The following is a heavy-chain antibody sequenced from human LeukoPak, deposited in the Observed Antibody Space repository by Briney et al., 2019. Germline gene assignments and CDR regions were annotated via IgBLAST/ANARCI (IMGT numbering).Heavy chain of an antibody. CDR1: DFSISSTNW. J-gene: IGHJ5*02. CDR3: ARLSGYSNT. V-gene: IGHV4-28*01. D-gene: IGHD6-13*01. Sequence: SDTLSLTCAVSDFSISSTNWWGWIGQPPGKGLEWIGYIYYSGSTYYNPSLKSRVTMSVDTSKNQFSLRLRSVTAVDTAVYCCARLSGYSNTWGQGTLVTVSS. CDR2: IYYSGST.